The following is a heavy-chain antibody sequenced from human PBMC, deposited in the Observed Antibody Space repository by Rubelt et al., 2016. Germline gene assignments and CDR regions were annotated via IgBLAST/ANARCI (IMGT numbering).Heavy chain of an antibody. CDR1: GGSFSGYY. CDR2: INHSGST. Sequence: QVQLQQWGAGLLKPSETLSLTCAVYGGSFSGYYWSWIRQPPGKGLEWIGEINHSGSTNYNPSLKSRVTISVDTSNSQFSLRLSSVTPTDTAIYYCARGTGPTIYFDSWGQGTLVTVSS. CDR3: ARGTGPTIYFDS. D-gene: IGHD4-17*01. V-gene: IGHV4-34*01. J-gene: IGHJ4*02.